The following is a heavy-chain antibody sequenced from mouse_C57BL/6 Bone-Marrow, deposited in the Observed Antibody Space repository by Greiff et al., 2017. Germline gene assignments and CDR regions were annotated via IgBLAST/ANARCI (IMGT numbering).Heavy chain of an antibody. CDR1: GYTFTSYW. Sequence: QVQLQQPGAELVRPGSSVKLSCKASGYTFTSYWMDWVKQRPGQGLEWIGNIYPSDSETHYNQKFKDKATLTVDKSSSTAYMQLSSLTSEDSAVYYCARSGWDWCFDVWGTGTTVTVSS. J-gene: IGHJ1*03. D-gene: IGHD1-1*02. CDR3: ARSGWDWCFDV. V-gene: IGHV1-61*01. CDR2: IYPSDSET.